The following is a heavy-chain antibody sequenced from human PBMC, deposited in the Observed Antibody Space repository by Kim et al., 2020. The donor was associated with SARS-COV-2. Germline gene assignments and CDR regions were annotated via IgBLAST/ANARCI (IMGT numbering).Heavy chain of an antibody. CDR2: INHSGST. CDR3: ARGRRDFGVVIIRYYYYYYMDV. Sequence: SETLSLTCAVYGGSFSGYYWSWIRQPPGKGLEWIGEINHSGSTNYNPSLKSRVTISVDTSKNQFSLKLSSVTAADTAVYYCARGRRDFGVVIIRYYYYYYMDVWGKGPRSPSP. V-gene: IGHV4-34*01. CDR1: GGSFSGYY. D-gene: IGHD3-3*01. J-gene: IGHJ6*03.